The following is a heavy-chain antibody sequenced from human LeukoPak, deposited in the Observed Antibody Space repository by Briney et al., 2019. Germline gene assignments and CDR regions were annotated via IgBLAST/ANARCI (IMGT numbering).Heavy chain of an antibody. CDR2: IYDNGNT. CDR3: ATGETGSTLGGY. CDR1: GVPLSAYY. Sequence: SETLSLTCTVSGVPLSAYYWTWLRQPPGKGLEWIGYIYDNGNTNYNPSLKSRVTISVDTSKNQFSLKLSSVTAADTAVYYCATGETGSTLGGYWGQGTLVTVSS. D-gene: IGHD1-1*01. J-gene: IGHJ4*02. V-gene: IGHV4-59*03.